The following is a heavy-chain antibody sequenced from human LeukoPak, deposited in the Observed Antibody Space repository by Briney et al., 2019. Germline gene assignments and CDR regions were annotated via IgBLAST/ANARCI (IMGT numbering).Heavy chain of an antibody. CDR3: ANSNWSPFDH. V-gene: IGHV3-21*01. CDR1: GFTFSSYS. Sequence: GGSLRLSCAASGFTFSSYSMNWVRQAPGKGLEWVSSISSSSSYIYYADSVKGRFTISRDNAKNSLYLQMNSLRADDTAVYYCANSNWSPFDHWGQGTLVTVSS. CDR2: ISSSSSYI. J-gene: IGHJ4*02. D-gene: IGHD1-20*01.